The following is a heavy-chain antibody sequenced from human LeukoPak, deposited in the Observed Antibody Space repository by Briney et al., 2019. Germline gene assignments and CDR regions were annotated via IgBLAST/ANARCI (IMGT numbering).Heavy chain of an antibody. J-gene: IGHJ4*02. V-gene: IGHV3-33*06. CDR1: GFIFSTYG. D-gene: IGHD5-18*01. CDR3: AKDRDTAMEIDY. CDR2: IWYDGSNK. Sequence: PGGSLRLSCAASGFIFSTYGMHWVRQAPGKGLEWVAVIWYDGSNKYYADSVKGRFTISRDNSKNTLYLQMNSLRAEDTAVYYCAKDRDTAMEIDYWGQGTLVPVSS.